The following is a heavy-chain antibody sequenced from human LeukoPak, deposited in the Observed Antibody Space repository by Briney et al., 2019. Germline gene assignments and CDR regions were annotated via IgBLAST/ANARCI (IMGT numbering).Heavy chain of an antibody. CDR2: INHSGST. J-gene: IGHJ4*02. CDR1: VGSFSGYY. D-gene: IGHD3-16*01. Sequence: SETLSLTCAVYVGSFSGYYWCWIRQPPEKGLEWIGEINHSGSTNYNPSLTSRVNISVDTSKNQFSLKLISLTGADEAVYYCGRGYDYANFYFDYWGQGTLVTVSS. CDR3: GRGYDYANFYFDY. V-gene: IGHV4-34*01.